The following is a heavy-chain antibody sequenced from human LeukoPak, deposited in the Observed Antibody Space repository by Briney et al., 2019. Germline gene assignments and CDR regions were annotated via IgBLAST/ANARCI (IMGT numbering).Heavy chain of an antibody. CDR1: GCTLSIYA. Sequence: GGSLRLSRAASGCTLSIYAMSAVRPAPGKGLEWVSSISGTSGNTYYADSVKGRFAISRDHSKDTLYQQKNSLRAEDTAIYYCAKFRADSSGWPFDYWGQGTKVTVPS. D-gene: IGHD6-19*01. J-gene: IGHJ4*02. CDR3: AKFRADSSGWPFDY. V-gene: IGHV3-23*01. CDR2: ISGTSGNT.